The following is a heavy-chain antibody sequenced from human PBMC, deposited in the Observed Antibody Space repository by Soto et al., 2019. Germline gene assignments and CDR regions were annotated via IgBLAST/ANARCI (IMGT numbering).Heavy chain of an antibody. CDR2: INHSGST. V-gene: IGHV4-34*01. Sequence: TCAVYGGSFSGYYWSWIRQPPGKGLEWIGEINHSGSTNYNPSLKSRVTISVDTSKNQFSLKLSSVTAADTAVYYCARGASGYSSSWYRRWFDPWGQGTLVTVSS. CDR3: ARGASGYSSSWYRRWFDP. CDR1: GGSFSGYY. J-gene: IGHJ5*02. D-gene: IGHD6-13*01.